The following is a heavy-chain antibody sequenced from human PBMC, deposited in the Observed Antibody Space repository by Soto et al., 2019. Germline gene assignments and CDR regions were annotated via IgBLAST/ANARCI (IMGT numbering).Heavy chain of an antibody. D-gene: IGHD2-2*02. J-gene: IGHJ6*02. V-gene: IGHV1-69*13. CDR1: GGTFISYA. CDR2: IIPIFGTA. Sequence: SVEVSFKASGGTFISYAISWVRQAPGQGLEWMGGIIPIFGTANYAQKFQGRVTITADESTSTAYMELSSLRSEDTAVYYCARAWADDIVVVPAAIRPYGMDVWGQGTTVTVSS. CDR3: ARAWADDIVVVPAAIRPYGMDV.